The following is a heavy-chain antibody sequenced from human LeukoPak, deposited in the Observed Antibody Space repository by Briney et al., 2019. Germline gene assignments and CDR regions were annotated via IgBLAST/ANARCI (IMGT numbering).Heavy chain of an antibody. V-gene: IGHV3-30*02. J-gene: IGHJ4*02. CDR2: IRYDGSNK. D-gene: IGHD1-26*01. Sequence: GGSLRLSCAASGFTFCSYGMHWVRQAPGKGLEWVAFIRYDGSNKYYADSVKGRFTISRDNSKNTLYLQMNSLRAEDTAVYYCSGSYFHYFDYWGQGTLVTVSS. CDR3: SGSYFHYFDY. CDR1: GFTFCSYG.